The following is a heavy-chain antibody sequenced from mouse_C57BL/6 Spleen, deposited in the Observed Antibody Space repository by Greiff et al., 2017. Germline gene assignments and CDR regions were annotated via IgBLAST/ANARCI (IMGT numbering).Heavy chain of an antibody. D-gene: IGHD3-3*01. J-gene: IGHJ2*01. V-gene: IGHV5-6*01. CDR2: ISSGGSYT. Sequence: EVQLVESGGDLVKPGGSLKLSCAASGYTFSSYGMSWVRQTPDKRLEWVATISSGGSYTYYPDSVKGRFTISRDNAKNTLYLQMSSLKSEDTAMYYCARHKGLGGFDYWGQGTTLTVSS. CDR3: ARHKGLGGFDY. CDR1: GYTFSSYG.